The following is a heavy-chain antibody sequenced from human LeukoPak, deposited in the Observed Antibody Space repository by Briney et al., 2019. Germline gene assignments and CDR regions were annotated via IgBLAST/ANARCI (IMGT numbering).Heavy chain of an antibody. CDR2: IRYDGSNK. CDR1: GFTFSSYG. D-gene: IGHD2-2*01. CDR3: AKGLPAPTPQDTDY. Sequence: QPGGSLRLSCAASGFTFSSYGMHWVRQAPGKGLEWVAFIRYDGSNKYYADSVKGRFTISRDNSKNTLYLQMNSLRAEDTAVYYCAKGLPAPTPQDTDYWGQGTLVTVSS. J-gene: IGHJ4*02. V-gene: IGHV3-30*02.